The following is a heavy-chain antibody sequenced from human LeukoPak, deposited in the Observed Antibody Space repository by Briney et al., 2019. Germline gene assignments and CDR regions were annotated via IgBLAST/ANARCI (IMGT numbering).Heavy chain of an antibody. CDR1: GYTFTGYY. V-gene: IGHV1-2*02. Sequence: ASVKVSCKASGYTFTGYYMHWVRQAPGQGLEWMGWINPNSGGTNYAQKFQGRVTMTRDTSISTAYMELSRLRSDDTAVYYCARAFDHTTVTYYYYYYMDVWGKGTTVTISS. D-gene: IGHD4-17*01. J-gene: IGHJ6*03. CDR3: ARAFDHTTVTYYYYYYMDV. CDR2: INPNSGGT.